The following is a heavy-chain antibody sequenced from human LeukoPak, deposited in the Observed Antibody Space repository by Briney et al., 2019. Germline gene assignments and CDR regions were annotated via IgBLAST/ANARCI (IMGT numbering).Heavy chain of an antibody. CDR2: IKQDGSEK. CDR3: ATSGGSGWYGQSYFDY. J-gene: IGHJ4*02. CDR1: GFRFSGYW. Sequence: GSLRLSCTTSGFRFSGYWMNWVRQAPGKGLEWVANIKQDGSEKYYVDSVKGRFTISRDNAKNSLYLQMNSLRAEDTAVYYCATSGGSGWYGQSYFDYWGQGTLVTVSS. D-gene: IGHD6-19*01. V-gene: IGHV3-7*01.